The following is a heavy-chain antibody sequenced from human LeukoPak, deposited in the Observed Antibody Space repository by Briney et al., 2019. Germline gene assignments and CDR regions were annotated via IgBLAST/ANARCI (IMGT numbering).Heavy chain of an antibody. V-gene: IGHV4-4*02. J-gene: IGHJ4*02. CDR3: ARVRREEGYSYGYFGSDNDY. D-gene: IGHD5-18*01. Sequence: SETLSLTCAVSGGSISSSNWWSWVRQPPGKGLEWIGEIYHSGSTNYNPSLKSRVTISVDKSKNQFSLKLSSVTAADTAVYYCARVRREEGYSYGYFGSDNDYWGQGTLVTVSS. CDR2: IYHSGST. CDR1: GGSISSSNW.